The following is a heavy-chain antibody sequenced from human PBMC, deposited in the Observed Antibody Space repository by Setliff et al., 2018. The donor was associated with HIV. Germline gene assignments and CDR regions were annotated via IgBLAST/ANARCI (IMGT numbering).Heavy chain of an antibody. CDR1: GGTFGSYA. J-gene: IGHJ6*02. D-gene: IGHD3-9*01. Sequence: ASVKVSCKASGGTFGSYAISWVRQAPGQGLEWMGWINPNSGDTNYAQKFQGRVTTTRDTSISTAYMELGRLRSDDTAVYFCAREGITIFYFYYFAVDVWGQGTTVTVSS. CDR3: AREGITIFYFYYFAVDV. CDR2: INPNSGDT. V-gene: IGHV1-2*02.